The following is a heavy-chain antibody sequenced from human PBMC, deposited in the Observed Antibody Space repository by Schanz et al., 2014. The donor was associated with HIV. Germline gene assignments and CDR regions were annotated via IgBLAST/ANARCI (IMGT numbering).Heavy chain of an antibody. Sequence: EVQLLESGGGVVQPGRSLRLSCTASGITFSTSGMHWVRQAPGKGLEWVSLISGSGGSTYYAYSVKGRFTISRDNAKNSLSLQMNSLRADDTAIYFCARGSWYSGGWYDDYNYYDVDVWGQGTTVIVSS. D-gene: IGHD6-19*01. V-gene: IGHV3-23*01. CDR3: ARGSWYSGGWYDDYNYYDVDV. J-gene: IGHJ6*02. CDR2: ISGSGGST. CDR1: GITFSTSG.